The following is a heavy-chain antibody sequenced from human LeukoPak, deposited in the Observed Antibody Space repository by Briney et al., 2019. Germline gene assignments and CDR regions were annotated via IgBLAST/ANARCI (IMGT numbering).Heavy chain of an antibody. Sequence: PGGSLRLSCAASGFTFSSYSMNWVRQAPGKGLEWVSSISSSSSYIYYADSVKGRFTISRDNAKNSLYLQMNSLRAEDTALYYCAKDIDTAMGFFDYWGQGTLVTVSS. V-gene: IGHV3-21*04. CDR3: AKDIDTAMGFFDY. D-gene: IGHD5-18*01. J-gene: IGHJ4*02. CDR1: GFTFSSYS. CDR2: ISSSSSYI.